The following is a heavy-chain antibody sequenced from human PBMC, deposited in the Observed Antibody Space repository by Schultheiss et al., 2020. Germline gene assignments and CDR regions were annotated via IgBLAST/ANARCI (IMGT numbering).Heavy chain of an antibody. CDR2: IYYSGST. J-gene: IGHJ4*02. Sequence: SETLSLTCTVSGVSMSSYYWTWIRQPAGKGLEWIGYIYYSGSTYYNPSLKSRVTISVDTSKKQFSLKLRSVTAADTAVYYCARGGVVVAANIDWGQGTLVNVYS. CDR1: GVSMSSYY. CDR3: ARGGVVVAANID. D-gene: IGHD2-15*01. V-gene: IGHV4-59*04.